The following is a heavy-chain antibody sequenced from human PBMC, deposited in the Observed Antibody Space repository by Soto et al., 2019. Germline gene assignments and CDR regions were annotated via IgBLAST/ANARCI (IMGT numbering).Heavy chain of an antibody. D-gene: IGHD3-22*01. Sequence: GSLRLSCSASGFTFSSYAMHWVRQAPGKGLEYVSSISTNGGSTHYADSVEGRFTISRDNSKNTQYLQMSSLRADDTAVYYCVKGEYYYDSSGYYPFDYWGQGT. CDR1: GFTFSSYA. CDR3: VKGEYYYDSSGYYPFDY. J-gene: IGHJ4*02. V-gene: IGHV3-64D*06. CDR2: ISTNGGST.